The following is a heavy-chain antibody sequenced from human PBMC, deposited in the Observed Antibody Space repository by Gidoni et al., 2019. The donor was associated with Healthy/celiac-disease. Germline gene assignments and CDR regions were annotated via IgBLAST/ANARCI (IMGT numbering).Heavy chain of an antibody. Sequence: QVQLQESGPGLVKPSATLSLTCTVSGGSISSYYWSWIRQPPGKGLEWIGSIYYSGSTNYNPSLKSRVTISVDTSKNQFSLKLSSVTAADTAVYYCARSYYDILTGRGGSFDPWGQGTLVTVSS. V-gene: IGHV4-59*01. J-gene: IGHJ5*02. D-gene: IGHD3-9*01. CDR2: IYYSGST. CDR1: GGSISSYY. CDR3: ARSYYDILTGRGGSFDP.